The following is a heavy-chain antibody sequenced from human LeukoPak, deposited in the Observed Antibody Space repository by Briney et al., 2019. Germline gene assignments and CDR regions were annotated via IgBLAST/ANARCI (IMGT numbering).Heavy chain of an antibody. J-gene: IGHJ4*02. Sequence: ASVKVSCKASGYTFTGYYMHWVRQAPGQGLEWMGWISAYNGNTNYAQKLQGRVTMTTDTSTSTAYMELRSLRSDDTAVYYCAREGGTRNWNYKTATTDYWGQGTLVTISS. D-gene: IGHD1-7*01. CDR1: GYTFTGYY. CDR2: ISAYNGNT. CDR3: AREGGTRNWNYKTATTDY. V-gene: IGHV1-18*04.